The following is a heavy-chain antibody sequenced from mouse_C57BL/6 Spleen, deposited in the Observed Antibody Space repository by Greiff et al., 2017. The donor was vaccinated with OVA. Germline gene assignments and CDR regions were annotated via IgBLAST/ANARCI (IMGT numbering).Heavy chain of an antibody. D-gene: IGHD1-1*01. J-gene: IGHJ2*01. CDR3: ARMAVVATEYFDD. CDR1: GFTFSDYG. CDR2: ISSGSSTI. V-gene: IGHV5-17*01. Sequence: EVQLQESGGGLVKPGGSLKLSCAASGFTFSDYGMHWVRQAPEKGLEWVAYISSGSSTIYYADTVKGRFTISRDNAKNTLFLQMTSLRSEDTAMYYCARMAVVATEYFDDWGQGTTLTVSS.